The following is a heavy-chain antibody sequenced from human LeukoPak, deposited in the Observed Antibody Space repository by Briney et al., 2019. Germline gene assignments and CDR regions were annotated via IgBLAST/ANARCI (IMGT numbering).Heavy chain of an antibody. V-gene: IGHV3-7*01. J-gene: IGHJ4*02. CDR3: ARDSSSWYDY. D-gene: IGHD6-13*01. Sequence: GGSLRLSCAASGFTLRNYWMSWVRQAPGKGLEWVANIKQDGSEKNYVDSVKGRFTISRGNAKNSVYLQMNSLSVEDTAMYYCARDSSSWYDYWGQGTLVTVSS. CDR1: GFTLRNYW. CDR2: IKQDGSEK.